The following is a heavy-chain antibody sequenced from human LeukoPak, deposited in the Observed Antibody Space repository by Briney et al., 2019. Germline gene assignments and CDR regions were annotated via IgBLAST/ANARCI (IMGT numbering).Heavy chain of an antibody. J-gene: IGHJ4*02. V-gene: IGHV3-11*01. D-gene: IGHD3-10*01. CDR2: ISSSGNSI. Sequence: GGSLRLSCAASDFVFSDYYMSWVRQAPGKGVEGVSYISSSGNSIYYAASVKGRFTISRDNAKNSLYLQMNSLRAEDTAVYYCAREMEGDYGSGTFFDLWGQGNMVTVSS. CDR1: DFVFSDYY. CDR3: AREMEGDYGSGTFFDL.